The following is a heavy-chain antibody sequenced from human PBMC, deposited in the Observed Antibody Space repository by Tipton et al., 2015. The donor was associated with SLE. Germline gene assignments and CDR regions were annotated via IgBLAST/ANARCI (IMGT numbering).Heavy chain of an antibody. CDR3: AREGYCSTTSCHWYFDL. V-gene: IGHV4-38-2*02. CDR1: GSSFSSGYF. CDR2: FYHTAST. Sequence: TLSLTCAVSGSSFSSGYFWAWIRQPPGNGLEWIGSFYHTASTYYNPSLQSRVTISVDTSRNRFSLKLTSVTAADTAVYYCAREGYCSTTSCHWYFDLWGRGTLVTVPS. D-gene: IGHD2-2*01. J-gene: IGHJ2*01.